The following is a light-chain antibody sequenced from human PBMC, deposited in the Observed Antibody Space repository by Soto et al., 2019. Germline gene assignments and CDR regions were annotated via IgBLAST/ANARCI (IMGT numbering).Light chain of an antibody. J-gene: IGKJ1*01. CDR1: QSVSSN. CDR2: GAS. CDR3: QKYNNWPWT. V-gene: IGKV3-15*01. Sequence: EIVMTQSPDTLSVSPGERATLSCRASQSVSSNLAWYQQKPGQAPRLLIYGASTRATGIPARFSGSGSGTEFTLTISSLQSEDFAVYYCQKYNNWPWTCGQGTKGDIK.